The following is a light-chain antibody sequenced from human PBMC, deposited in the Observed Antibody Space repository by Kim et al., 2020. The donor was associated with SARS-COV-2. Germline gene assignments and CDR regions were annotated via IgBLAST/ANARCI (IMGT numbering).Light chain of an antibody. V-gene: IGLV3-19*01. CDR3: NSRDSNDNVV. Sequence: SALTQAPAVSVALGQTVRITCQGDSLRSYYATWYQQKPGQAPILVIYGKNNRPSGIPDRFSGSSSGNTASLTITGTQAGDEADYYCNSRDSNDNVVFGGGTKLTVL. CDR2: GKN. CDR1: SLRSYY. J-gene: IGLJ2*01.